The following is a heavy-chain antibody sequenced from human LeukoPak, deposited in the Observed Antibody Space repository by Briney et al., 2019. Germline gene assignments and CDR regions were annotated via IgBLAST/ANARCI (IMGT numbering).Heavy chain of an antibody. CDR2: INPNSGGT. D-gene: IGHD6-19*01. CDR1: GYTFTGYY. J-gene: IGHJ5*02. Sequence: ASVKVSCKTSGYTFTGYYLHWVRQAPGQGLEWMGWINPNSGGTKYAHKFQGRVTMTRDTSINTVYVGLSRLSSDDTAVYYCAKGRVVAGTKSLMYHWLDPWGQGTLVTVSS. V-gene: IGHV1-2*07. CDR3: AKGRVVAGTKSLMYHWLDP.